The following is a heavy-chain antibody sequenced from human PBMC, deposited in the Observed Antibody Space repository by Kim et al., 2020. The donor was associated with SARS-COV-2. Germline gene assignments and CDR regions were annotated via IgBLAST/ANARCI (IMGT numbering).Heavy chain of an antibody. CDR2: INPNSGGT. D-gene: IGHD2-15*01. Sequence: ASVKVSCKASGYTFTGYYMHWVRQAPGQGLEWMGWINPNSGGTNYAQKLQGRVTMTRDTSISTAYMELSRLRSDDTAVYYCARGVVVVAATWSDPWGQGTLVTVSS. V-gene: IGHV1-2*02. CDR1: GYTFTGYY. CDR3: ARGVVVVAATWSDP. J-gene: IGHJ5*02.